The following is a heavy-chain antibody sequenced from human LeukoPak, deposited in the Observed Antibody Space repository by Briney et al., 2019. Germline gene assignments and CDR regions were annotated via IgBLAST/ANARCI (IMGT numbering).Heavy chain of an antibody. Sequence: NPSETLSLTCAVSGEPFSGYYWGWIRQPPGKGLELIGEINRHGNTDYNPSLKSRVTISVDTSKNQFSLKLSSVTAADTAVYYCARVSYGDYFDYWGQGTLVTVSS. CDR3: ARVSYGDYFDY. V-gene: IGHV4-34*01. J-gene: IGHJ4*02. D-gene: IGHD4-17*01. CDR2: INRHGNT. CDR1: GEPFSGYY.